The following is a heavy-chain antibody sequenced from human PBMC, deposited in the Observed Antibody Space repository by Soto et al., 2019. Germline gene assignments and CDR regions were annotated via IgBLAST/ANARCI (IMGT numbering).Heavy chain of an antibody. CDR3: ARDGYNRQYFDY. V-gene: IGHV3-74*01. CDR2: LNSDGSDT. J-gene: IGHJ4*02. D-gene: IGHD5-12*01. CDR1: GFTFSSYW. Sequence: GGSLRLSCAASGFTFSSYWMHWVRQAPGKGLLWVSRLNSDGSDTSYADSVKGRFTISRDNAKNTLYLQMNSLRAEDTAVYYCARDGYNRQYFDYWGQGTLVTVSS.